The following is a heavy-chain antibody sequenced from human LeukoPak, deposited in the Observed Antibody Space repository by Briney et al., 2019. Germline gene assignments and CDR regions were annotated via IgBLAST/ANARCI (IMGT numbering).Heavy chain of an antibody. J-gene: IGHJ6*02. Sequence: GGSLRLSCAASGFTFSSYAMHWVRQAPGKGLEWVAVISYDESNKYYADSVKGRFTISRDNSKNTLYLQMNSPRAEDTAVYYCARADYSNYGGVWGQGTTVTVSS. CDR1: GFTFSSYA. D-gene: IGHD4-11*01. CDR2: ISYDESNK. V-gene: IGHV3-30-3*01. CDR3: ARADYSNYGGV.